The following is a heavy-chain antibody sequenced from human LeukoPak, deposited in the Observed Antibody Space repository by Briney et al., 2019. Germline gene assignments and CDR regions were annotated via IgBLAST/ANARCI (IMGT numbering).Heavy chain of an antibody. CDR1: GGSISSYY. CDR2: IYTSGST. D-gene: IGHD3-10*01. Sequence: SETLSLTCTVSGGSISSYYWSWIRQPAGKGLEWIGRIYTSGSTNYNLSLKSRVTISVDTSKNQFSLKLSSVTAADTAVYYCARVGYYGSGSTFDPWGQGTLVTVSS. J-gene: IGHJ5*02. V-gene: IGHV4-4*07. CDR3: ARVGYYGSGSTFDP.